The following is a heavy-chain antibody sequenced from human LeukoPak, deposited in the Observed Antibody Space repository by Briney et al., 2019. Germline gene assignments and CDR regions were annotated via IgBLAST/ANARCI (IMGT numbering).Heavy chain of an antibody. Sequence: SETLSLTCAVSGDSISSGGYSWRWIRQPPGKGLEWIGYIYHSGSTYYNPSLKSQVTISVDRSKNQFSLKLSSVTAADTAVYYCARVSASGGSWGNFDYWGQGTLVTVSS. J-gene: IGHJ4*02. CDR3: ARVSASGGSWGNFDY. V-gene: IGHV4-30-2*01. D-gene: IGHD2-15*01. CDR1: GDSISSGGYS. CDR2: IYHSGST.